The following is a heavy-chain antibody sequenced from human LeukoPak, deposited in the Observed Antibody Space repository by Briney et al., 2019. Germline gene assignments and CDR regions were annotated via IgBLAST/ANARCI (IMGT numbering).Heavy chain of an antibody. J-gene: IGHJ3*02. CDR1: GYTFTSYA. D-gene: IGHD4-17*01. CDR3: ARDLNYGDCSAFDI. Sequence: ASVKVSCKASGYTFTSYAMNWVRQAPGQGLEWMGWINTNTGNPTYAQGFTGRFVFSLDTSVSTAYLQISSLKAEDTAVYYCARDLNYGDCSAFDIWGQGTMVTVSS. CDR2: INTNTGNP. V-gene: IGHV7-4-1*02.